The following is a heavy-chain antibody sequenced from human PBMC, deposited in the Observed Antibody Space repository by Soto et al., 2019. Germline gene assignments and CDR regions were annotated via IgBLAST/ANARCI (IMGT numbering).Heavy chain of an antibody. V-gene: IGHV1-69*01. CDR1: VGTFSSYA. Sequence: QVQLVQSGAEVKKPGPSVKVSCKASVGTFSSYAISWVRQAPGQGLEWMGGIIPIPGTANYAQKFQGRVTIPAHESTSTAYMELSSLRSEDTAVYYCARSQGSSTSLEIYYYYYYGMDVWGQGTTVTVSS. J-gene: IGHJ6*02. CDR3: ARSQGSSTSLEIYYYYYYGMDV. CDR2: IIPIPGTA. D-gene: IGHD2-2*01.